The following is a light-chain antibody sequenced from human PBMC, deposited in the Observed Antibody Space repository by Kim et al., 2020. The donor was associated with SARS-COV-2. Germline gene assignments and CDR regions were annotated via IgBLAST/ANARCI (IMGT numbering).Light chain of an antibody. CDR2: YDS. CDR1: NFGSKS. Sequence: SYELTQPPSVSVAPGQTARITCGGNNFGSKSVRWYQQKPGQAPVLVIYYDSDRPSGIPERFSGSNSGNTATLTISRVEAGDEADYYCQVWDSSSARVFGGGTQLTVL. J-gene: IGLJ3*02. V-gene: IGLV3-21*04. CDR3: QVWDSSSARV.